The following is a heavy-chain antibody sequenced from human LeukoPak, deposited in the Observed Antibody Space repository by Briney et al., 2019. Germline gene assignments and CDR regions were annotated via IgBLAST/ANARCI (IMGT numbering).Heavy chain of an antibody. V-gene: IGHV3-30-3*01. Sequence: GGSLRLSCAASGFTFSSYAMHWVRQAPGKGLEWVAVISYDGSNKYYADSVKGRFTISRDNSKNTLYLQMNSLRAEDTAVYYCARDPEQDIVVVPAATLFDYWGQGTLVTVSS. D-gene: IGHD2-2*01. CDR3: ARDPEQDIVVVPAATLFDY. CDR1: GFTFSSYA. J-gene: IGHJ4*02. CDR2: ISYDGSNK.